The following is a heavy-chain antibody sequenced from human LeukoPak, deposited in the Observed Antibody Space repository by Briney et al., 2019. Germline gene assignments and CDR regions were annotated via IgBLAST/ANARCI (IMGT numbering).Heavy chain of an antibody. CDR1: GGSFSGYY. CDR3: ARGGVVVVAAPPKNWFDP. Sequence: ASETLSLTCAVYGGSFSGYYWSWIRQPPGKGLEWIGEINHSGSTNYNPSLKSRVTISVDTSKNQFSLKLSSVTAADTAVYYCARGGVVVVAAPPKNWFDPWGQGTLVTVSS. J-gene: IGHJ5*02. CDR2: INHSGST. D-gene: IGHD2-15*01. V-gene: IGHV4-34*01.